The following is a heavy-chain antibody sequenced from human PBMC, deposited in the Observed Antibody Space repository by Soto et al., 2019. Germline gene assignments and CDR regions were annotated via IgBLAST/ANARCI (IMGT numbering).Heavy chain of an antibody. CDR1: GGSISSYY. J-gene: IGHJ4*02. D-gene: IGHD3-22*01. CDR2: IYYSGST. V-gene: IGHV4-59*01. CDR3: ARAYTYNNKSSGLNIDN. Sequence: SETLSLTCTVSGGSISSYYWSWIRQPPGKGLEWIGYIYYSGSTNYNPSLKSRVTISVDTSKNQFSLKLSSVTAADTAVYYCARAYTYNNKSSGLNIDNWGQGNLVSVSS.